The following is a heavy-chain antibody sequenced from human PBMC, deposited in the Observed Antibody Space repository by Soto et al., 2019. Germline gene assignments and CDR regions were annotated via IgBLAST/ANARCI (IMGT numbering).Heavy chain of an antibody. V-gene: IGHV3-48*03. CDR2: ISSGGNTR. Sequence: AGGSLRLSCVSSGFTFSVFEMNWVRQAPGKGLEWVSYISSGGNTRYYTDSVKGRFTVSRDNAQNSLYLQMTGLGVEDTALYYCARAITVAATSSYFDYWGQGTLVTVSS. J-gene: IGHJ4*02. CDR1: GFTFSVFE. CDR3: ARAITVAATSSYFDY. D-gene: IGHD6-19*01.